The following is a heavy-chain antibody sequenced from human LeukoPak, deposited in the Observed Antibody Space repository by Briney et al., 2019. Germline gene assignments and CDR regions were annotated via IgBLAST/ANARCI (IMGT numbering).Heavy chain of an antibody. Sequence: GGSLRLSCAASGFTFSSYAMSWVRQAPGKGLEWVAVISYDGSNKFYADSVKGRFTISRDNSKNTLYLQMNSLRAEDTAVYYCAREREGRYYFDYWGQGTLVTVSS. D-gene: IGHD3-10*01. V-gene: IGHV3-30-3*01. CDR2: ISYDGSNK. CDR3: AREREGRYYFDY. CDR1: GFTFSSYA. J-gene: IGHJ4*02.